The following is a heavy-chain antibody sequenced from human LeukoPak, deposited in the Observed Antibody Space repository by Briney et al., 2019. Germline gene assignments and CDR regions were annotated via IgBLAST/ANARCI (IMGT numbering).Heavy chain of an antibody. J-gene: IGHJ3*02. CDR1: GGSISSYY. CDR2: IYYSGST. V-gene: IGHV4-59*01. D-gene: IGHD4-17*01. Sequence: SETLSLTCTVSGGSISSYYWSWIRQPPGKGLEWIRYIYYSGSTNYNPSLKSRVTISVDTSKNQFSLKLSSVTAADTAVYYCARGATVTSYDAFDIWGQGTMVTVSS. CDR3: ARGATVTSYDAFDI.